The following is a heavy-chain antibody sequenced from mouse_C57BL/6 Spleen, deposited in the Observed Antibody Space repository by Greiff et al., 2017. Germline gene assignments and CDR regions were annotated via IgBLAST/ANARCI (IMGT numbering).Heavy chain of an antibody. Sequence: QVHVKQPGAELVKPGASVKMSCKASGYTFTSYWITWVKQRPGQGLEWIGDIYPGSGSTNYNEKFKSKATLTVDTSSSTAYMQLSSLTSEDSAVYYCARFYDGYLFDYWGQGTTLTVSS. D-gene: IGHD2-3*01. CDR1: GYTFTSYW. J-gene: IGHJ2*01. V-gene: IGHV1-55*01. CDR2: IYPGSGST. CDR3: ARFYDGYLFDY.